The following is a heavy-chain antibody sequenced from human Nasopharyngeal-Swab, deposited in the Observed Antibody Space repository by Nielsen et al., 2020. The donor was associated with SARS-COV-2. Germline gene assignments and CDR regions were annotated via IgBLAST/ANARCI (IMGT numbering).Heavy chain of an antibody. Sequence: ASVKVSCKASGYVFTYYYVHWARQAPGQGPEWMGIINPGGGNATYSQSFQGRITRTSDTSTNTVFMELFSLRSEDTAVYYCARESPPFEDCTDTSCHSGPWDSWGQGTLVTVSS. D-gene: IGHD2-8*02. CDR2: INPGGGNA. J-gene: IGHJ4*02. CDR1: GYVFTYYY. V-gene: IGHV1-46*01. CDR3: ARESPPFEDCTDTSCHSGPWDS.